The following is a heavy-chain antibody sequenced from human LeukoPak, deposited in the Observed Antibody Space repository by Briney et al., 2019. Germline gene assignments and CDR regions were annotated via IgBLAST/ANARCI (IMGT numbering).Heavy chain of an antibody. J-gene: IGHJ4*02. CDR2: IDPSDSYT. D-gene: IGHD6-13*01. Sequence: GESLKISCKGSGYSFTTYWISWVRQMPGKGLEWMGRIDPSDSYTNYSPSFQGHVTISADKSFSTAYLQWTSLKASDTAMFYCARHAKAYGSSCDYWGQGTLVTVSS. V-gene: IGHV5-10-1*01. CDR3: ARHAKAYGSSCDY. CDR1: GYSFTTYW.